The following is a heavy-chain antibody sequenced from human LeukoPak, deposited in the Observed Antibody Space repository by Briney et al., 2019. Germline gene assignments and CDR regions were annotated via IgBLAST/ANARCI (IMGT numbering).Heavy chain of an antibody. CDR1: GFTFSGSA. CDR3: TRRSVADDDAFDI. V-gene: IGHV3-73*01. Sequence: QPGGSLKLSCAASGFTFSGSAMHWVRQASGKGLEWVGRIRSKANSYATAYAASVKGRFTISRDDSKNTAYLQMNSLKTEDTAVYYCTRRSVADDDAFDIWGQGTMVTVSS. J-gene: IGHJ3*02. D-gene: IGHD6-19*01. CDR2: IRSKANSYAT.